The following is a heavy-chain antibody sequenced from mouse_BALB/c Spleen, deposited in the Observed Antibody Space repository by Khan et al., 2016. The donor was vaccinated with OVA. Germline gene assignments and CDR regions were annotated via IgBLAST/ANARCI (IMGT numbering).Heavy chain of an antibody. V-gene: IGHV3-2*02. CDR2: ISYSGST. Sequence: EVQLQESGPGLVKPSQSLSLTCTVTGYSITSDYAWNWIRQFPGNQLEWMGYISYSGSTSYNPSLKSRISITRDTSKNQFFLQLNSVITEDTATYDGARSGTVFAYWGQGTLVTVSA. CDR3: ARSGTVFAY. J-gene: IGHJ3*01. CDR1: GYSITSDYA. D-gene: IGHD3-1*01.